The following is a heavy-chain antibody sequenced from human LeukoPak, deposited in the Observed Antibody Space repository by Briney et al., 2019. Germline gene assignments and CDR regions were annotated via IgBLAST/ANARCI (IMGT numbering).Heavy chain of an antibody. CDR1: GCTFTSYY. D-gene: IGHD2-15*01. CDR2: INPICGST. V-gene: IGHV1-46*01. J-gene: IGHJ4*02. CDR3: ARAPTQWSPHYFDY. Sequence: GASVKVSCKASGCTFTSYYMDWVRQAPGQGLEWMGVINPICGSTSYAQKFQGRVTMTRDTSTSTVYMELSSLRSEATAVYYCARAPTQWSPHYFDYWGQGTLVNASS.